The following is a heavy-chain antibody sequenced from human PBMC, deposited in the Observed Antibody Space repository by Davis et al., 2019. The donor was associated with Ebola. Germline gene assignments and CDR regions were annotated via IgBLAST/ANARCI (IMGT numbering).Heavy chain of an antibody. J-gene: IGHJ5*02. CDR1: GFTFSSYG. CDR3: AHIVRAITIPDR. Sequence: GESLKISCAASGFTFSSYGLHRVRPAPGKGLEWVAAIWYDGSNKYYADSVKGRFTISRDNAKNSLYLQMSSLRAEDTAVYFCAHIVRAITIPDRWGQGSLVTVSS. D-gene: IGHD3-9*01. V-gene: IGHV3-33*03. CDR2: IWYDGSNK.